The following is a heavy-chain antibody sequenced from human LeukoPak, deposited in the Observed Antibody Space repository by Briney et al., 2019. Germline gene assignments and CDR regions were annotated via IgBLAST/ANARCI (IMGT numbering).Heavy chain of an antibody. J-gene: IGHJ4*02. V-gene: IGHV3-66*01. CDR1: GFTFSSYG. CDR3: ARDSSSYYFDY. D-gene: IGHD6-6*01. Sequence: PGGSLRLSCAASGFTFSSYGMHWVRQAPGKGLEWVSIIYSGGTTHYADSVKGRFTVSKDSSMNTLYLQLNSLRAEDTALYYCARDSSSYYFDYWGQGTPVTVSS. CDR2: IYSGGTT.